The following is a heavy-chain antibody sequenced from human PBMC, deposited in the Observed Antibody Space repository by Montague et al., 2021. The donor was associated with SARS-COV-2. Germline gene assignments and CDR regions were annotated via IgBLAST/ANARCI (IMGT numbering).Heavy chain of an antibody. J-gene: IGHJ4*02. CDR2: IYYNTGNN. Sequence: SETLSLTCSVSGGSISDYYWNWIRQPPGKGLEWIGYIYYNTGNNNYNPSPQRRVTISLDTTKNQFSLILRSVAAADTALYFWGRGTGYDYYFDCWGLGTLVTVSS. V-gene: IGHV4-59*01. CDR1: GGSISDYY. D-gene: IGHD5-12*01. CDR3: GRGTGYDYYFDC.